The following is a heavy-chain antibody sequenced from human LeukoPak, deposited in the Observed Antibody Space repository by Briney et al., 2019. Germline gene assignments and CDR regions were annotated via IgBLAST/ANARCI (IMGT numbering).Heavy chain of an antibody. V-gene: IGHV4-59*01. D-gene: IGHD4-17*01. J-gene: IGHJ4*02. CDR2: MYNSGST. CDR1: GCSISGSY. CDR3: ARGIESYGDYGY. Sequence: SSETLSLTCTVSGCSISGSYWSWIRQPPGKGLEWIAYMYNSGSTNYNPSLKSRVTISIDTSKNQFSLKLSSLTAADTAIYYCARGIESYGDYGYWGQGILVTVSS.